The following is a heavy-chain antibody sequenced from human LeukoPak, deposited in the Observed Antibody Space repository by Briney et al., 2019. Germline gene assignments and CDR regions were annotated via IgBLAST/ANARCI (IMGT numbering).Heavy chain of an antibody. D-gene: IGHD3-10*01. CDR1: AFTFSSYA. CDR2: ISGSGGST. Sequence: GGSLRLCCAASAFTFSSYAMSWVRQAPGKGLEWVSAISGSGGSTYYADSVKGRLTISRDNSKNTLYLQMNSLRAEDTAVYYCANYYGSGRYGMDVWGQGTALTVSS. CDR3: ANYYGSGRYGMDV. V-gene: IGHV3-23*01. J-gene: IGHJ6*02.